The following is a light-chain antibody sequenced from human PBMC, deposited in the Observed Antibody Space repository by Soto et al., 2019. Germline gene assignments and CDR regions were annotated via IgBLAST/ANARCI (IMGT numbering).Light chain of an antibody. J-gene: IGLJ1*01. CDR2: DVS. CDR1: SSDVGGYNY. Sequence: QSALTQPASVSGSPGQSITISCTGTSSDVGGYNYVSWYQQHPGKAPRLMIYDVSNRLSGVSNRFSGSTYGNTASLTISGLQAEDEADYYCSSYASSSTYVFGTGTHLTVL. V-gene: IGLV2-14*01. CDR3: SSYASSSTYV.